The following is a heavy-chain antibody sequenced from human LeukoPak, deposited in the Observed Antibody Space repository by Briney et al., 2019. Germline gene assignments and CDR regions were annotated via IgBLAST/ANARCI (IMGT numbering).Heavy chain of an antibody. Sequence: ASVKVSCETSGYTFTNYGISWVRQAPGLGLEWMGWISAYNGNTNYAQKAQGRVTMTTDTSTSTAYMELRSLRFDDTAVCYCARGQSVRLLQTSSTYFKHVFAIWGQGSMVTVSS. V-gene: IGHV1-18*01. CDR2: ISAYNGNT. J-gene: IGHJ3*02. CDR3: ARGQSVRLLQTSSTYFKHVFAI. CDR1: GYTFTNYG. D-gene: IGHD6-13*01.